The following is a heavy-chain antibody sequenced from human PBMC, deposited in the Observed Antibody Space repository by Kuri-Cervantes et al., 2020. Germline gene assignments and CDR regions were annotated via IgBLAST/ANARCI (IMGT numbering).Heavy chain of an antibody. D-gene: IGHD6-13*01. CDR3: ARDSQQLVRAFDI. J-gene: IGHJ3*02. CDR1: GFTFSDYY. Sequence: GGSLRLSCAASGFTFSDYYMSWIRQAPGKGLEWVSYISSSGSTIYYADSVKGRFTISRDNSKNTLYLQMNSLRAEDTAVYYCARDSQQLVRAFDIWGQGTMVTVSS. V-gene: IGHV3-11*01. CDR2: ISSSGSTI.